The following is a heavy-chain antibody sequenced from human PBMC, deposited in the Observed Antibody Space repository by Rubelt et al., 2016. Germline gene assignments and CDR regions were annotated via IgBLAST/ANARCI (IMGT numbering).Heavy chain of an antibody. D-gene: IGHD1-1*01. Sequence: QESGPRLVKPSETLSLTCVVSGDPMSRYYWNWFRKSAGKGLEWIGRIYAGGSTQYNPSLRSRATLSVDTTRNQFSLTVKSVTAADTAVDYCAKRRDGQADLDYWGQGTLVTVSS. CDR1: GDPMSRYY. V-gene: IGHV4-4*07. CDR3: AKRRDGQADLDY. CDR2: IYAGGST. J-gene: IGHJ4*02.